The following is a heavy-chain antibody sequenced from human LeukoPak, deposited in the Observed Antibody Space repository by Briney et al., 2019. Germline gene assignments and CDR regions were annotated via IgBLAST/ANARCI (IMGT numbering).Heavy chain of an antibody. D-gene: IGHD1-26*01. J-gene: IGHJ3*02. CDR3: AREREVGGAFDI. CDR2: ISNSSSYI. V-gene: IGHV3-21*01. CDR1: GLTFSSYS. Sequence: QAGGPLRLSCAASGLTFSSYSMNWVRQAPGKGLEWVSSISNSSSYIYYADSVKGRFTISRDNAKNSLYLRMNRLRAEDTAVYYCAREREVGGAFDIWGQGTMVTVSS.